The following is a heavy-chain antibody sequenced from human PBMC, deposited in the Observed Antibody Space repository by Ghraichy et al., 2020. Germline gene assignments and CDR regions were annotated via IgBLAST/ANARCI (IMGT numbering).Heavy chain of an antibody. V-gene: IGHV3-48*03. D-gene: IGHD6-19*01. CDR2: ISSGGTTM. CDR3: VRDSSGLGDLLDV. J-gene: IGHJ6*02. CDR1: EFSLSDCE. Sequence: GGSLRLSCAASEFSLSDCEMSWVRQAPGKGLEWISYISSGGTTMFYADSVKGRFTISRDNAKNSLYLQMNSLRADDTAVYYCVRDSSGLGDLLDVWGQGTTVTVSS.